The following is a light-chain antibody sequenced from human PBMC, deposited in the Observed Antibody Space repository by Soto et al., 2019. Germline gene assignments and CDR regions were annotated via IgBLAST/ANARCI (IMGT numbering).Light chain of an antibody. CDR3: QQSYSTRRT. V-gene: IGKV3-15*01. Sequence: EVVMTQSPATLSVSPGERATFSCRASQSVSSNLAWYQQKPGQAPRLLIYGASIRATGIPARFSGSGSGTDFTLTISSLQPEDFATYCCQQSYSTRRTFGQGTKVDI. CDR1: QSVSSN. J-gene: IGKJ1*01. CDR2: GAS.